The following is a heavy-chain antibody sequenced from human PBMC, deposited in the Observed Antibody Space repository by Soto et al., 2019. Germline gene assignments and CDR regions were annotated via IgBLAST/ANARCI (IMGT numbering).Heavy chain of an antibody. CDR3: ALIAAAGIGGFDY. CDR1: GGSISCSSYY. J-gene: IGHJ4*02. V-gene: IGHV4-39*01. CDR2: IYYSGST. Sequence: SETLSLTCTVSGGSISCSSYYWGWIRQPPGKGLEWIGSIYYSGSTYYNPSLKSRVTISVDTSKNQFSLKLSSVTAADTAVYYCALIAAAGIGGFDYWGQGTLVTV. D-gene: IGHD6-13*01.